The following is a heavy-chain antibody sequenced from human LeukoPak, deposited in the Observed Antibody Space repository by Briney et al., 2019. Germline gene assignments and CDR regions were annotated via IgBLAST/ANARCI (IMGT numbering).Heavy chain of an antibody. D-gene: IGHD2-15*01. CDR2: IWYDGSNK. CDR1: GFTFSSYG. CDR3: AVGGTRREYLDY. J-gene: IGHJ4*02. Sequence: GRSLRLSCAASGFTFSSYGMHWVRQAPGKGLEWVAVIWYDGSNKYYADSVKGRFTISRDNSKNTLYLQMNSLRAEDTAVYYCAVGGTRREYLDYWGQGTLVTVSS. V-gene: IGHV3-33*01.